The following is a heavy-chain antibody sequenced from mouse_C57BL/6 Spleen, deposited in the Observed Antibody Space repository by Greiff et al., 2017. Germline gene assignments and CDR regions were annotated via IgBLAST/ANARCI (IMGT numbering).Heavy chain of an antibody. Sequence: QVQLQQPGTELVKPGASVKLSCKASGYTFTSYWMHWVKQRPGQGLEWIGNINPSNGGTNYNEKFKSKATLTVDNSSSTAYMQLSSLTAEGSAVYCCASDVLYGSSCGTMDYWGQGTSVTVSS. CDR1: GYTFTSYW. D-gene: IGHD1-1*01. J-gene: IGHJ4*01. V-gene: IGHV1-53*01. CDR2: INPSNGGT. CDR3: ASDVLYGSSCGTMDY.